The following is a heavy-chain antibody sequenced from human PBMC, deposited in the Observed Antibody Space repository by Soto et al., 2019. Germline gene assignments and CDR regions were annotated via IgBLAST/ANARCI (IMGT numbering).Heavy chain of an antibody. Sequence: SVKVSCKASGGTFSSYAISWVRQAPGQGLEWMGGIIPIFGTANYAQKFQGRVTITADESTSTAYMELSSLRSEDTAVYYCARVHPPPYMGSGAFDIWGKGKMVT. D-gene: IGHD2-2*02. J-gene: IGHJ3*02. CDR1: GGTFSSYA. V-gene: IGHV1-69*13. CDR3: ARVHPPPYMGSGAFDI. CDR2: IIPIFGTA.